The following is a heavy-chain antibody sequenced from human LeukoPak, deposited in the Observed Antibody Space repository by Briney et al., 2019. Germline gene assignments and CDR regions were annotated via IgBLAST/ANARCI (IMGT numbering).Heavy chain of an antibody. Sequence: GGSLRLSCAASGFTFRSYGMSWVRQAPGKGLEWVSAITGNGGNTFYADSVKGRFTIYRDNSKNTMYLQMNSLRAEDTALYYCARDRSGSYPNWFDPWGQGTLVTVSS. CDR3: ARDRSGSYPNWFDP. CDR1: GFTFRSYG. J-gene: IGHJ5*02. CDR2: ITGNGGNT. V-gene: IGHV3-23*01. D-gene: IGHD3-10*01.